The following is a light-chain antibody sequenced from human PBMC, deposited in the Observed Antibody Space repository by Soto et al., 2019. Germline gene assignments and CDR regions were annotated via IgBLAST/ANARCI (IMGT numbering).Light chain of an antibody. CDR2: GNN. J-gene: IGLJ2*01. V-gene: IGLV1-40*01. Sequence: QSVLTQPPSVSGAPGQRLTISCTGSTSNIGAGYDVHWYQQFPGTAPKLLIYGNNNRPSGVPDRFSGSKSSTSASLAITGLQTEDEADYYCQSYDSSLSVVVFGGGTKLTVL. CDR1: TSNIGAGYD. CDR3: QSYDSSLSVVV.